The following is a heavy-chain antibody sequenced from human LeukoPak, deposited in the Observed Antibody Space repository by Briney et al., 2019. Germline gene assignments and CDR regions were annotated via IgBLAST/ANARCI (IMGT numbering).Heavy chain of an antibody. CDR2: IYRGGGT. D-gene: IGHD3-10*01. CDR3: AKDGYYYGSGSYYDY. J-gene: IGHJ4*02. CDR1: GFTVSTNY. V-gene: IGHV3-66*01. Sequence: GGSLRLSCAASGFTVSTNYVSWVRQAPGKGLEWVSVIYRGGGTAYADSVKDRFTISRDNSRNTVYLQMNSLRAEDTAVYYCAKDGYYYGSGSYYDYWGQGTLVTVSS.